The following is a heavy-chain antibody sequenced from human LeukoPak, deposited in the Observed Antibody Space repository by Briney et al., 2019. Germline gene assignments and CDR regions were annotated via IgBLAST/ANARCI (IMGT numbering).Heavy chain of an antibody. J-gene: IGHJ6*02. CDR3: ARDFAPSYSSSWSERYYYGMDV. CDR1: GYTFTSYA. V-gene: IGHV1-3*01. D-gene: IGHD6-13*01. CDR2: INAGNGNT. Sequence: GASVKVSCKASGYTFTSYAMHWVRQAPGQRLEWMGWINAGNGNTKYSQKFQGRVTITRDTSASTAYMELSSLRSEDTAVYYCARDFAPSYSSSWSERYYYGMDVWGQGTTVTVSS.